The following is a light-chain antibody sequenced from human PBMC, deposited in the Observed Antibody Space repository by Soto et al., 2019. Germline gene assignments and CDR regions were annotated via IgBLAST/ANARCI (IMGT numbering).Light chain of an antibody. V-gene: IGKV3-20*01. Sequence: EIVLTQSPATLSSSPGERATLSCRGSQTVNSRLAWYQHKPGQAPRLLIYHTSNRATGIPARFSGSGSGSDSTLTISRLEPEDFAVYYCQQYGSSVSITFGQGTRLEI. J-gene: IGKJ5*01. CDR1: QTVNSR. CDR3: QQYGSSVSIT. CDR2: HTS.